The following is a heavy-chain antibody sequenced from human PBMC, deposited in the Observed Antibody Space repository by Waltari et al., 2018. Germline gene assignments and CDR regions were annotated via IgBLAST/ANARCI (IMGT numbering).Heavy chain of an antibody. D-gene: IGHD2-2*01. J-gene: IGHJ4*02. V-gene: IGHV4-59*01. CDR2: IYNSGST. Sequence: QVQLQESGPGLVKPSETLSLICTVSGGSISNYYWSWIRQPPGKGLEWIGYIYNSGSTKYNSSLKSRVTISVDTSKNQILLKLSSLTAADTAVYYCARERWQYAVLRHFDSWGQGTLVTVSS. CDR3: ARERWQYAVLRHFDS. CDR1: GGSISNYY.